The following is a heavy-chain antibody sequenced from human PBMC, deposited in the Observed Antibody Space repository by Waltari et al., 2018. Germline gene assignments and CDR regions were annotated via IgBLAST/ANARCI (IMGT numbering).Heavy chain of an antibody. Sequence: QVQLVQSGAEVKKPGASVKVSCTASGYTFTSYYMHWVRQAPGQGLEWMGIINPSGGSTSYAQKFQGRVTMTRDTSTSTVYMELSSLRSEDTAVYYCARPSSSLTGYYYYGMDVWGQGTTVTVSS. J-gene: IGHJ6*02. CDR1: GYTFTSYY. CDR3: ARPSSSLTGYYYYGMDV. CDR2: INPSGGST. D-gene: IGHD6-13*01. V-gene: IGHV1-46*01.